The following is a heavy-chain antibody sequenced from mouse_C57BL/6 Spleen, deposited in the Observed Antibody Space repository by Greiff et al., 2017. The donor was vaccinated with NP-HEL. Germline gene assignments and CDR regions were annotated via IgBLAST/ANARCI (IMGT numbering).Heavy chain of an antibody. J-gene: IGHJ4*01. V-gene: IGHV1-39*01. CDR1: GYSFTDYN. CDR2: INPNYGTT. Sequence: EVQLQQSGPELVKPGASVKISCKASGYSFTDYNMNWVKQSNGKSLEWIGVINPNYGTTRYNQKFKGKATLTVDKSSSTSYMQLNSLTSEDSAVYYCVSYYGSSRHYWGQGTSVTVSS. D-gene: IGHD1-1*01. CDR3: VSYYGSSRHY.